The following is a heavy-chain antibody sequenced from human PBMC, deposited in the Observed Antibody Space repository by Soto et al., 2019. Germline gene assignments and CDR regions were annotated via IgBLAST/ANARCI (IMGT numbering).Heavy chain of an antibody. Sequence: GASVKVSCKASGGTFSSYAISWVRQAPGQGLEWMGGIIPIFGTANYAQKFQGRVTITADKSTSTAYMELSSLRSEDAAVYYCARDQGWLQFDYCGQVTLVTVSS. CDR1: GGTFSSYA. CDR2: IIPIFGTA. CDR3: ARDQGWLQFDY. V-gene: IGHV1-69*06. D-gene: IGHD5-12*01. J-gene: IGHJ4*02.